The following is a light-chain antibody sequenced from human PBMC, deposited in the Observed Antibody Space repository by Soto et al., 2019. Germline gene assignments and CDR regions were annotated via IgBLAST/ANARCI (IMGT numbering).Light chain of an antibody. J-gene: IGKJ1*01. V-gene: IGKV3-20*01. CDR1: QSVRGNY. Sequence: EIVLTQSPGTLSLSPGERATLSCRASQSVRGNYLVWYQQKPGQAPRLLISGASSRASGIPDRFSGSGSGTDFTLTISRLEPEDFAVYYCQQYGFSLRTFGQGSKVEI. CDR2: GAS. CDR3: QQYGFSLRT.